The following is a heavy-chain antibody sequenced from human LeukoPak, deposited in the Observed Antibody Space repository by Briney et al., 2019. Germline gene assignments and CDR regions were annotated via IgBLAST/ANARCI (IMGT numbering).Heavy chain of an antibody. D-gene: IGHD6-19*01. J-gene: IGHJ4*02. V-gene: IGHV1-3*01. CDR2: INAGNGNT. CDR3: ARVLGMGSGWYSQGY. Sequence: ASVKVSCKASGYTFTSYAMHWVRQAPGQRLEWMGWINAGNGNTKYSQKFQGRVAITRDTSASTAYMELSSLRSEDTAVYYCARVLGMGSGWYSQGYWGQGTLVTVSS. CDR1: GYTFTSYA.